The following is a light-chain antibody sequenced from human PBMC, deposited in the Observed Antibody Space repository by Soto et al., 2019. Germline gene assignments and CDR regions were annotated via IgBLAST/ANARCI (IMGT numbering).Light chain of an antibody. J-gene: IGLJ2*01. CDR3: AAWDDSLSGVV. V-gene: IGLV1-47*01. Sequence: QLVLTQPPSASGTPGQRVTISCSGSSSNIGSNYVYWYQQLSGTAPKLLIYRNNQRPSGVPDRFFGSKSGTSASLAISGLRSEDEADYYCAAWDDSLSGVVFGGGTKLTVL. CDR1: SSNIGSNY. CDR2: RNN.